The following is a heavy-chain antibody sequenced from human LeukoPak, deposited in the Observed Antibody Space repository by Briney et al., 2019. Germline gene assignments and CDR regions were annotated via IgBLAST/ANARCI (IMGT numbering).Heavy chain of an antibody. V-gene: IGHV1-8*03. CDR1: GYTFTGYY. J-gene: IGHJ4*02. CDR3: ARGGNYYDSSGYGPADHIDY. Sequence: ASVKVSCKASGYTFTGYYMHWVRQATGQGLEWMGWMNPNSGNTGYAQKFQGRVTITRNTSISTAYMELSSLRSEDTAVYYCARGGNYYDSSGYGPADHIDYWGQGTLVTVSS. D-gene: IGHD3-22*01. CDR2: MNPNSGNT.